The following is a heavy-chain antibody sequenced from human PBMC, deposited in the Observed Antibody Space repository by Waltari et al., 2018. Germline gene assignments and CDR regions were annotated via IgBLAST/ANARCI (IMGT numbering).Heavy chain of an antibody. CDR3: VKGTRVITINYFDF. CDR2: ISWNSGDI. Sequence: WVRQTPGKGLEWVSRISWNSGDIGYADSVKGRFTISRDNAKNSLYLQMNSLRAEDTALYYCVKGTRVITINYFDFWGQGTLVTVSS. D-gene: IGHD3-3*01. J-gene: IGHJ4*02. V-gene: IGHV3-9*01.